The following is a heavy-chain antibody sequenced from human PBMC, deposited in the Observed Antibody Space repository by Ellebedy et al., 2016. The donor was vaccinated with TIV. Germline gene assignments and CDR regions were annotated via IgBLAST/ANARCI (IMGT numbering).Heavy chain of an antibody. J-gene: IGHJ4*02. V-gene: IGHV3-7*01. Sequence: GGSLRLSCAAAGFPFSDYWRYWVRQGPGKGLEWVASIKEDGSFKKYVDSVRGRFTISRDNAKNSAYLQMNVLRVDDRGIYYCATDLRPLTRGWGYWGRGTLVTVSS. CDR2: IKEDGSFK. CDR3: ATDLRPLTRGWGY. CDR1: GFPFSDYW. D-gene: IGHD3-10*01.